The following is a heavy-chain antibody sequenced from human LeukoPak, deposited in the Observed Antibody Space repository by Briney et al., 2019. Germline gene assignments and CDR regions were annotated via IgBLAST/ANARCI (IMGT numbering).Heavy chain of an antibody. CDR3: ARVNPLGYCSGGSCAVSDY. CDR1: GGSISSYY. CDR2: IYYSGST. D-gene: IGHD2-15*01. Sequence: SETLSLTCTVSGGSISSYYWSWIRQPPGKGLEWIAYIYYSGSTNYNPSLKSRVTISVDTSKNQFSLKLTSVTAADTAVYYCARVNPLGYCSGGSCAVSDYWGRGTLVTVSS. V-gene: IGHV4-59*01. J-gene: IGHJ4*02.